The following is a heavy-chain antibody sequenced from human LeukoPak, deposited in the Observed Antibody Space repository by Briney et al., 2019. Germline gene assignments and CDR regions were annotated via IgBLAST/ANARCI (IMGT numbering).Heavy chain of an antibody. V-gene: IGHV1-2*02. D-gene: IGHD2-15*01. CDR3: ARGDIVVVVAGAKENWFDP. Sequence: ASVKVSCKASGYTFTSYYMHWVRQAPGQGLEWMGWINPNSGGTNYAQKFQGRVTMTRDTSISTAYMELSRLRSDDTAVYYCARGDIVVVVAGAKENWFDPWGQGTLVTVSS. J-gene: IGHJ5*02. CDR1: GYTFTSYY. CDR2: INPNSGGT.